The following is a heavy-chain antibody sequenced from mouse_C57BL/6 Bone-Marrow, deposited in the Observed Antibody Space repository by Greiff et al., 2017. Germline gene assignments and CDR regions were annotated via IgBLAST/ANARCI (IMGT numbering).Heavy chain of an antibody. CDR2: IYPRSGNT. CDR1: GYTFTSYG. D-gene: IGHD1-1*01. V-gene: IGHV1-81*01. CDR3: ARASFITTVVDFDY. Sequence: QVQLQQSGAELARPGASVKLSCKASGYTFTSYGISWVKQRTGQGLEWIGEIYPRSGNTYYNEKFKGKATLTADKSSSTAYMALRSLTSEDSAVYFCARASFITTVVDFDYWGQGTTLTVSS. J-gene: IGHJ2*01.